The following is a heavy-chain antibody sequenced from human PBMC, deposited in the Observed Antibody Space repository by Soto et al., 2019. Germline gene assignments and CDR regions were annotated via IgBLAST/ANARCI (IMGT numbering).Heavy chain of an antibody. J-gene: IGHJ5*01. CDR1: GDSVSSNSAA. V-gene: IGHV6-1*01. CDR2: TYHGSKWYN. D-gene: IGHD6-13*01. CDR3: ERDRSPGSSRWYDS. Sequence: PSQTLSLTCAISGDSVSSNSAAWNWIRQSPSRGLEWLGRTYHGSKWYNDYAVSVKSRITINPDTSKNQFSLQLYSVTPEDTAIYYCERDRSPGSSRWYDSWGQGILVTVSA.